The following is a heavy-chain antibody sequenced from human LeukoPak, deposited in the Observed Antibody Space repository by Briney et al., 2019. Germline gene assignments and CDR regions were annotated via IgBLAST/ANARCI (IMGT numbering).Heavy chain of an antibody. V-gene: IGHV4-4*07. CDR3: ARQGRITMIVVVLPTGAFDI. D-gene: IGHD3-22*01. CDR2: IYTSGST. J-gene: IGHJ3*02. CDR1: GGSISSFY. Sequence: PSETLSLTCTVSGGSISSFYWSWIRQPAGKALEWIGRIYTSGSTNYNPSLKSRVTISVDTSKYQFSLKLSSVTAADTAVYYCARQGRITMIVVVLPTGAFDIWGQGTMVTVSS.